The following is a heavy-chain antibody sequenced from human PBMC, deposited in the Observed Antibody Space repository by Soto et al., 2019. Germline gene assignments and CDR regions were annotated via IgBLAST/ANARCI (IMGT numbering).Heavy chain of an antibody. CDR1: GFTFNAHA. J-gene: IGHJ6*02. CDR3: VKEWTGNKCPCLDV. D-gene: IGHD3-9*01. Sequence: EVQGLESGGGLLQPGGSLRLSCVASGFTFNAHAMTWVRQGPGMGLEWTSTISGDGKTTHYADAVKGRFTVSRDNSKNTLSLQMNSLRAEDTATYYCVKEWTGNKCPCLDVWGQGTTVTVSS. V-gene: IGHV3-23*01. CDR2: ISGDGKTT.